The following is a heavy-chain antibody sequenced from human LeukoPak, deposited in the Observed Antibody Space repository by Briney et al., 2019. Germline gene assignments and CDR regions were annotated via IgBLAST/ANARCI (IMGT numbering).Heavy chain of an antibody. V-gene: IGHV4-34*01. CDR2: INHSGST. Sequence: GSLRLSCAASGFTFSSHWMSWVRQPPGKGLEWIGEINHSGSTNYNPSLKSRVTISVDTSKNQFSLKLSSVTAADTAVYYCARGSGENFDYWGQGTLVTVSS. J-gene: IGHJ4*02. CDR1: GFTFSSHW. CDR3: ARGSGENFDY. D-gene: IGHD3-10*01.